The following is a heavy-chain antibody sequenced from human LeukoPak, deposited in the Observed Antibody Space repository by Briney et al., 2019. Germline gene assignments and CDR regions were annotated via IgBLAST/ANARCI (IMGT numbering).Heavy chain of an antibody. CDR1: GFTFSSYW. J-gene: IGHJ4*02. CDR3: AKDPYYYGSGSYYNAGVV. V-gene: IGHV3-7*01. Sequence: GGSLRLSCTASGFTFSSYWMSWVRQAPGKGLEWVANINYYGGEKYYVDSVKGRFTISRDNSKNTLYLQMNSLRAEDTAVYYCAKDPYYYGSGSYYNAGVVWGQGTLVTVSS. CDR2: INYYGGEK. D-gene: IGHD3-10*01.